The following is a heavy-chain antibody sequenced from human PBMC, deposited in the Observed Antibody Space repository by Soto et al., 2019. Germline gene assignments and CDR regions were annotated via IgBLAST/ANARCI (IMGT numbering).Heavy chain of an antibody. CDR1: GFKISSSS. J-gene: IGHJ3*01. D-gene: IGHD6-6*01. CDR3: AKDRPFPNPDAFDV. V-gene: IGHV3-23*01. Sequence: GGSLRLSCAAFGFKISSSSMNWVRQAPGRGLEWVAYISDSGGSTYYADSVKGRFTISRDNSKNTLYLQMNSLRAEDTAVYYCAKDRPFPNPDAFDVWGQGTMVTVSS. CDR2: ISDSGGST.